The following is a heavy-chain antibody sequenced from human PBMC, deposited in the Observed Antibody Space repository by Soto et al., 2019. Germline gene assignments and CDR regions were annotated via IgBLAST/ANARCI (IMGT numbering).Heavy chain of an antibody. D-gene: IGHD3-3*02. J-gene: IGHJ6*02. Sequence: ASVKVSCKASGYTFTSYYMHWVRQAPGQGVEWMGIIHPSSGSTSYAQKFQGRVSMTRDTSTSTVYMELISLRSEDTAVYYCARDWRVSASNTYYFYGMDVWG. CDR3: ARDWRVSASNTYYFYGMDV. V-gene: IGHV1-46*03. CDR2: IHPSSGST. CDR1: GYTFTSYY.